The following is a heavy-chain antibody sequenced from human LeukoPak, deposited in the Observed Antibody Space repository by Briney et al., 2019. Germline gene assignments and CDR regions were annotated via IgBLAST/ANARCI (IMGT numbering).Heavy chain of an antibody. J-gene: IGHJ4*02. Sequence: GGSLRLSCAASGFTFSSYVMNWVRQAPGKGLEWVAYISISGSTMYYADSVKGRFTLSRDNAKNSLYLQMNSLRVEDTAVYYCARAGRLTGSYYFDYWGQGTLVTVSS. D-gene: IGHD3-9*01. CDR1: GFTFSSYV. CDR3: ARAGRLTGSYYFDY. V-gene: IGHV3-48*03. CDR2: ISISGSTM.